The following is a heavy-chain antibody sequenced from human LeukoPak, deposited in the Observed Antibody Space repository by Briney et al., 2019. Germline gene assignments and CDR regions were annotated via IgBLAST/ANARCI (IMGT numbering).Heavy chain of an antibody. D-gene: IGHD3-22*01. CDR2: ISGSGGST. CDR3: AKTTTHTMIVVDADEYFQH. J-gene: IGHJ1*01. V-gene: IGHV3-23*01. CDR1: GFTLSSYA. Sequence: GGSLRLSCAASGFTLSSYAMSWVRQAPGKGLEWVSAISGSGGSTYYADSVKGRFTISRDNSKNTLYLQMNSLRAEDTAVYYCAKTTTHTMIVVDADEYFQHWGQGTLVTVSS.